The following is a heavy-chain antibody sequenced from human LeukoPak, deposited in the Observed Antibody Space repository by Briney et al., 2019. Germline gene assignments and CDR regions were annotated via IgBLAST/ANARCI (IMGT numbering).Heavy chain of an antibody. Sequence: SGGSLRLSCAASGFTFSSYAMSWVRQAPGKGLEWVSAISGSGGSTYYADSVKGRFTISRDNSKNTLYLQMNSLRAEDTAVYYCAKISGTYYDFWSGYSDYYYYYMDVWGKGTTVTVSS. CDR1: GFTFSSYA. V-gene: IGHV3-23*01. CDR2: ISGSGGST. J-gene: IGHJ6*03. CDR3: AKISGTYYDFWSGYSDYYYYYMDV. D-gene: IGHD3-3*01.